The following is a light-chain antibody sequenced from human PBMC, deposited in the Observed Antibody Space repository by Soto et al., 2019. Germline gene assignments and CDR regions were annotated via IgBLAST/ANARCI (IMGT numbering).Light chain of an antibody. CDR1: QSISSY. V-gene: IGKV1-39*01. CDR2: AAS. Sequence: DIQMIESPSSLSASVGDRVTIAGRASQSISSYLNWYQQKPGKAPKLLIYAASSLQSGVPSRFIGSGSGTEFILNIRSLQPDDFATYYCQEYDSYAWAFDQGTKVDIK. J-gene: IGKJ1*01. CDR3: QEYDSYAWA.